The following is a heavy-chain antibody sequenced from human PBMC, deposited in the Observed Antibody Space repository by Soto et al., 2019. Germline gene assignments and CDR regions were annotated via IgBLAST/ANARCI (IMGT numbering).Heavy chain of an antibody. Sequence: QVHLVQSGAEVKKPGASVKVSCKTSGYTFKTSATQWVRQAPGQRPEWMGWISIADGNTKYSQAFQGRLTFTTDTSASTVFMELSDLGSEDTALYYCARDPCSHGVCYRDIWGQGTLVTVSS. J-gene: IGHJ4*02. CDR3: ARDPCSHGVCYRDI. CDR1: GYTFKTSA. D-gene: IGHD2-8*01. CDR2: ISIADGNT. V-gene: IGHV1-3*04.